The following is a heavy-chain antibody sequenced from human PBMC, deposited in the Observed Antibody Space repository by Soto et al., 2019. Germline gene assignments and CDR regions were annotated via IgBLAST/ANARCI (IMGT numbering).Heavy chain of an antibody. D-gene: IGHD3-22*01. V-gene: IGHV3-11*06. J-gene: IGHJ3*02. CDR1: GFTFSDYY. Sequence: GGSLRLSCAASGFTFSDYYMSWIRQAPGKGLERVSYISSSSSYTNYADSVKGRFTISRDNAKNSLYLQMNSLRAEDTAVYYCARAYYYDSSGYYGGAFDIWGQGTMVTVSS. CDR3: ARAYYYDSSGYYGGAFDI. CDR2: ISSSSSYT.